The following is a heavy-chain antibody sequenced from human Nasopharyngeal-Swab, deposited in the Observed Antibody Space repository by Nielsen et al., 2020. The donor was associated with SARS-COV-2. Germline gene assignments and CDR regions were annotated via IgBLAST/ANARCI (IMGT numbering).Heavy chain of an antibody. Sequence: GGSLRLSCAASGFVFSASAIHWVRQASGKGLEWVGRIGDKEHNYATTYGASVQGRFTISRDDSKNTAFLQMDGLKTEDTALYYCTTDFYFDYWGQGALVTVSS. CDR3: TTDFYFDY. V-gene: IGHV3-73*01. CDR1: GFVFSASA. J-gene: IGHJ4*02. CDR2: IGDKEHNYAT.